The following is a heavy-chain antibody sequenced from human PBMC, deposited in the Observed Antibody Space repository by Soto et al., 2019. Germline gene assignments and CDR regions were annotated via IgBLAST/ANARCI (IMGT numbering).Heavy chain of an antibody. Sequence: QVPLVESGGGVVQPGRSLRLSCAASGFTFSSYGMHWVRQAPGKGLEWVAVIWYDGSNKYYADSVKGRFTISRDNSKNTLYLQMNSLRAEDTAVYYCARDGYSSSWSHFDYWGQGTLVTVSS. CDR1: GFTFSSYG. V-gene: IGHV3-33*01. CDR2: IWYDGSNK. J-gene: IGHJ4*02. CDR3: ARDGYSSSWSHFDY. D-gene: IGHD6-13*01.